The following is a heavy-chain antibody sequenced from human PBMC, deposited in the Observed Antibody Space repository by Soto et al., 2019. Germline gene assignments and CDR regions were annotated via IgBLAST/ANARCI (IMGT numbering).Heavy chain of an antibody. D-gene: IGHD2-21*02. J-gene: IGHJ6*02. V-gene: IGHV2-5*02. CDR1: GFSLSTGGVG. Sequence: QITLKESGPSLVKPTQTLTLTCTFSGFSLSTGGVGVGWIRQPPGKALEWLALIYWDEDKRYSPSLRSRLTVTKDNSKTQVVLTMPNMDPVDTATYYCAHSRCGGDCLQSYSSHYYCGMDVWGQGTTVTVSS. CDR3: AHSRCGGDCLQSYSSHYYCGMDV. CDR2: IYWDEDK.